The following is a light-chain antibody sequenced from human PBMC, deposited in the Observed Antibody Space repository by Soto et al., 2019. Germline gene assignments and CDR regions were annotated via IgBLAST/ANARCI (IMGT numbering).Light chain of an antibody. CDR3: QQCYSTPYT. V-gene: IGKV1-39*01. CDR2: AAS. J-gene: IGKJ3*01. Sequence: DIQMTQSPSSLSASVGDRVTITCRASQSISSDLNWYQQKPGKAPKLLIYAASSMESGIPSRFSGSGSGTEFTLTISSLQPEDFATYYCQQCYSTPYTFGPGTKVDIK. CDR1: QSISSD.